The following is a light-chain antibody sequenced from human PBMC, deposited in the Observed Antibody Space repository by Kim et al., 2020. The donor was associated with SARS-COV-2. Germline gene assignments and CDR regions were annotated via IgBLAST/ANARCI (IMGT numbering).Light chain of an antibody. V-gene: IGLV3-1*01. Sequence: PGQTASIACSGDKLGHKYACWYQQKPGQSPVLVIYQDTKRPSGIPERFSGSNSGNTATLTISGTQAMDEADYYCQAWDSNTAHYVFGPGTKVTVL. CDR3: QAWDSNTAHYV. J-gene: IGLJ1*01. CDR1: KLGHKY. CDR2: QDT.